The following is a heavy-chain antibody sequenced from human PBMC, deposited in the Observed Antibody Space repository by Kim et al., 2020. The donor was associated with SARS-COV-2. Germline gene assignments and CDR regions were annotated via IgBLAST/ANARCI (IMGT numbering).Heavy chain of an antibody. CDR3: AKSDYYGSGSYYHFDY. J-gene: IGHJ4*01. V-gene: IGHV3-30*18. D-gene: IGHD3-10*01. Sequence: GGSLRLSCAASGFTFSSYGMHWVRQAPGKGLEWVAVISYDGSNKYYADSVKGRFTISRDNSKNTLYLQMNSLRAEDTAVYYCAKSDYYGSGSYYHFDYWG. CDR2: ISYDGSNK. CDR1: GFTFSSYG.